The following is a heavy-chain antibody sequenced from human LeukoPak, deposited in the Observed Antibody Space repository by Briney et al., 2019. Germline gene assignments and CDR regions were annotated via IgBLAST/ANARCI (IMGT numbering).Heavy chain of an antibody. Sequence: ASVKVSCKPYGYTFTDYYIHWMRQAPGHGLEWMGWINSNSGGTSYAQKFQGRVTLTRDTPTRTAFMELNRLTSDDTAVYYCARTSIAARRADFDYWGQGTVVTVSS. CDR3: ARTSIAARRADFDY. V-gene: IGHV1-2*02. J-gene: IGHJ4*02. CDR1: GYTFTDYY. D-gene: IGHD6-6*01. CDR2: INSNSGGT.